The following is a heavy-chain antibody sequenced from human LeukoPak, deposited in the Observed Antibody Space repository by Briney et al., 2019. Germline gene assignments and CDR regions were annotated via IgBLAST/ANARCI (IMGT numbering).Heavy chain of an antibody. V-gene: IGHV4-39*07. D-gene: IGHD6-13*01. CDR2: IAYTGTA. CDR1: PGSISTTTYY. CDR3: ARASYSSRALWD. J-gene: IGHJ4*02. Sequence: SETLSLTCTVSPGSISTTTYYWGWIRQPPGKGLEWIGTIAYTGTANYNPSLESRITLSRDTSKNQFSLKLSSVTAADTAVYYCARASYSSRALWDWGQGTLVTVSS.